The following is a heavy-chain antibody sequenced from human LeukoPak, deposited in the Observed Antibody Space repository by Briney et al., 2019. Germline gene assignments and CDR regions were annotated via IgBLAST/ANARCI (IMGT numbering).Heavy chain of an antibody. CDR2: INPNGGST. V-gene: IGHV1-46*01. D-gene: IGHD3-3*01. J-gene: IGHJ4*02. CDR1: GYTFTSYY. Sequence: ASVKVSCKASGYTFTSYYMHWVRQAPGQGLEWMGIINPNGGSTSYAQKFQGRVTMTRDMSTSTVYMELSSLRSEDTAVYYCARSDFWSGYYDYWGQGTLVTVSS. CDR3: ARSDFWSGYYDY.